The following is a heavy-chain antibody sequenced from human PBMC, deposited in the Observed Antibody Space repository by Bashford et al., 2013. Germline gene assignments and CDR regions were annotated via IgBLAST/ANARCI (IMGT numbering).Heavy chain of an antibody. CDR1: GFTFRYAW. CDR2: IKSKADGGTI. D-gene: IGHD3-22*01. CDR3: TTALSYDTSGGVXL. V-gene: IGHV3-15*07. J-gene: IGHJ5*02. Sequence: GGSLRLSCAASGFTFRYAWMNWVRQAPGKGLEWVGRIKSKADGGTIDYAAPVKGKFTISRDDSENTLYLQMNSLKTEDTAVYFCTTALSYDTSGGVXLWGQGTLVTVSS.